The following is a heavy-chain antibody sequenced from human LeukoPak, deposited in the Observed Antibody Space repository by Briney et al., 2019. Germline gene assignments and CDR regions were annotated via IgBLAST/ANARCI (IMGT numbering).Heavy chain of an antibody. CDR2: IYYSGTT. Sequence: PSETLSLTCAVSSSSISSGYYWGWIRQPPGKGLEWIGSIYYSGTTYHNPSLKSRVTISINTPKNQLSLNLSSVTAADTAVYFCARDLGDGYRPFWGQGALVTVSS. CDR1: SSSISSGYY. V-gene: IGHV4-38-2*02. CDR3: ARDLGDGYRPF. D-gene: IGHD5-24*01. J-gene: IGHJ4*02.